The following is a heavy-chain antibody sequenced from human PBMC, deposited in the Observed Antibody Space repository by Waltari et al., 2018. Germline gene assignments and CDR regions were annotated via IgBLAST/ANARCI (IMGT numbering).Heavy chain of an antibody. D-gene: IGHD3-22*01. Sequence: QVQLQESGTGLVKPSETLSLTCAVSGYSISSGYYWGWIRQPPGKGLEWIGSIYHSGSTYYNPSLKSRVTISVDTSKNQFSLKLSSVTAADTAVYYCARSVAATTTMIVVYDAFDIWGQGTMVTVSS. CDR2: IYHSGST. CDR1: GYSISSGYY. CDR3: ARSVAATTTMIVVYDAFDI. J-gene: IGHJ3*02. V-gene: IGHV4-38-2*01.